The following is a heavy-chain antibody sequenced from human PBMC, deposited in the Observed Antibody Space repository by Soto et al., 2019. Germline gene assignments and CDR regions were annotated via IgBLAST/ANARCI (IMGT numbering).Heavy chain of an antibody. Sequence: PGGSLRLSCAASGFTFTSYGMHWVSQAPGKGLEWVAVISYDGSNKYYADSVKGRFTISRDNSKNTLYLQMNSLRVEDTAVYYCAKDPAPYYYDSSGYYFGYWGQGT. V-gene: IGHV3-30*18. CDR2: ISYDGSNK. J-gene: IGHJ4*02. CDR3: AKDPAPYYYDSSGYYFGY. D-gene: IGHD3-22*01. CDR1: GFTFTSYG.